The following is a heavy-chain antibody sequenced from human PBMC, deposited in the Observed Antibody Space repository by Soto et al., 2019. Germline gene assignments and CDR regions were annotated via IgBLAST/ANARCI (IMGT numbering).Heavy chain of an antibody. J-gene: IGHJ6*02. CDR3: GGSSRLYYYYGMDV. CDR1: GFTFSSYE. CDR2: ISSSGSTI. D-gene: IGHD6-6*01. V-gene: IGHV3-48*03. Sequence: GSLRLSCAASGFTFSSYEMNWVRQAPGTGLEWVSYISSSGSTIYYADSVKGRFTISRDNAKNSLYLQMNSLRAEDTAVYYCGGSSRLYYYYGMDVWGQGTTVTVSS.